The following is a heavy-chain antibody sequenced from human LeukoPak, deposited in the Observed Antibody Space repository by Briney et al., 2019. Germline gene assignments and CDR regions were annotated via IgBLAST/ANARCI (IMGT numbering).Heavy chain of an antibody. CDR3: ARRGYCSGGSCRNEPFDY. CDR1: GYSSTSYW. Sequence: GESLKISCKGSGYSSTSYWIGWVRQVPGKGLEWMGIIYPGDSDTRYSPSFQGQVTISADKSISTAYLQWSSLKASDTAMYYCARRGYCSGGSCRNEPFDYWGQGTLVTVSS. J-gene: IGHJ4*02. V-gene: IGHV5-51*01. CDR2: IYPGDSDT. D-gene: IGHD2-15*01.